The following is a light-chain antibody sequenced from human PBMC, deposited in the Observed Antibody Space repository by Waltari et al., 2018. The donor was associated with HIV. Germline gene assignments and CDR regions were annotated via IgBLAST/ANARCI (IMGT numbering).Light chain of an antibody. CDR1: SSNIGAGYD. J-gene: IGLJ1*01. V-gene: IGLV1-40*01. CDR3: QSYDSSLSGSDV. Sequence: SGAPGQRVTISCTGSSSNIGAGYDVNWYQQLPGTAPKLLIYNNSNRPSGVPDRFSGSKSGTSASLAITGLQAEDEADYYCQSYDSSLSGSDVFGTGTKVTVL. CDR2: NNS.